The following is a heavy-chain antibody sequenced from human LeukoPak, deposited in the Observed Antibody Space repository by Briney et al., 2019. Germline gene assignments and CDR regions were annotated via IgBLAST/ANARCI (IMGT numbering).Heavy chain of an antibody. D-gene: IGHD3-22*01. CDR3: ARILDSSGYYHFDY. Sequence: GASVKVSCKASGYTFTNYTLNWVRQAPGQGLEWMGGIIPLFGTANYAQKFQGRVTITADESTSTAYMELSSLRSEDTAVYYCARILDSSGYYHFDYWGQGTLVTVSS. CDR1: GYTFTNYT. CDR2: IIPLFGTA. J-gene: IGHJ4*02. V-gene: IGHV1-69*13.